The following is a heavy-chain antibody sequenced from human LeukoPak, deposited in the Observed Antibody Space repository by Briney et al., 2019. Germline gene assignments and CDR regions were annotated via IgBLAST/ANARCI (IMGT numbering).Heavy chain of an antibody. CDR1: GGSISSSSYY. Sequence: SETLSLTCTVSGGSISSSSYYWGWIRQPPGKGLEWIGSIYYSGSTYYNPSLKSRVTISVDTSKNQFSLKLSSVTAADTAVYYCARVPGEYYGMDVWGQGTTVTVSS. J-gene: IGHJ6*02. CDR2: IYYSGST. V-gene: IGHV4-39*01. CDR3: ARVPGEYYGMDV. D-gene: IGHD3-10*01.